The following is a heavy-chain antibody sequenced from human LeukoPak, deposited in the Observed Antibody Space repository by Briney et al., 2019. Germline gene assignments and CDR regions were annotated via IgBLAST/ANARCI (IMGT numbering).Heavy chain of an antibody. CDR3: ARGKVRGTYWFDP. J-gene: IGHJ5*02. D-gene: IGHD3-10*01. V-gene: IGHV4-30-4*01. CDR2: IYYTGST. CDR1: GGSISSGDYY. Sequence: SQTLSLTCTVSGGSISSGDYYWTWIRQPPGKGLEWIGYIYYTGSTYYNPSLKSRITISVDTSKNQFSLKLSSVTAADTAVYYCARGKVRGTYWFDPWGQGTLVTVSS.